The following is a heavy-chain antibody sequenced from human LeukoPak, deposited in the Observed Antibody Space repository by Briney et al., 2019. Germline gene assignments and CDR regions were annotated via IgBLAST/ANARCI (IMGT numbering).Heavy chain of an antibody. CDR1: GFTFSSYG. J-gene: IGHJ4*02. Sequence: PGGSLRLSCAASGFTFSSYGMHWVRQAPGKGLEWVAVIWYDGSNKYYADSVKGRFTISRDNSKNTLYLQMNSLRAEDTAVYYCAKTIFGVVIMGFDYWGQGTLVTVSS. D-gene: IGHD3-3*01. CDR3: AKTIFGVVIMGFDY. V-gene: IGHV3-33*06. CDR2: IWYDGSNK.